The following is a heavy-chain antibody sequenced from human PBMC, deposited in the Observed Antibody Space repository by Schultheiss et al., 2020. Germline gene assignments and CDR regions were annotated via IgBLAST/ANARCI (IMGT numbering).Heavy chain of an antibody. Sequence: GSLRLSCAASGFTFSSYSMNWVRQAPGKGLEWVSSISSSSSYIYYADSVKGRFTISRDNAKNSLYLQMNSLRAEDTAVYYCARVTRRGSDYYDSSGYYYELNAFDIWGQGTMVTVSS. V-gene: IGHV3-21*01. CDR2: ISSSSSYI. J-gene: IGHJ3*02. CDR3: ARVTRRGSDYYDSSGYYYELNAFDI. CDR1: GFTFSSYS. D-gene: IGHD3-22*01.